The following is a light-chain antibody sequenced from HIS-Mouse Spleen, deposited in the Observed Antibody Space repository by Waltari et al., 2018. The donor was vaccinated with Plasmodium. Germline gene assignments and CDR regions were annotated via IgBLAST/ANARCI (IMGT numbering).Light chain of an antibody. CDR3: QQYNNWSFT. CDR2: GAS. CDR1: QRGSSN. Sequence: EIVMTQSPATLSVSPGERATLSCRASQRGSSNLAWYQQQPGQAPRLLIYGASTRATGIPARFSGSGSGTEFTLTISSLQSEDFAVYYCQQYNNWSFTFGPGTKVDIK. V-gene: IGKV3-15*01. J-gene: IGKJ3*01.